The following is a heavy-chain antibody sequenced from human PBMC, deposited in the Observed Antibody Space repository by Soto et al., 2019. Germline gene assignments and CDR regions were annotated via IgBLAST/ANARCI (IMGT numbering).Heavy chain of an antibody. Sequence: PGGSLRPSCAASGFTFSSYALGWVRQAPGRGLECVSAISGSGVSSFYADSVKGRFTISRDTSKNTLYLQMNALTAEDTAIYYCGKDHRIWGRLVEYMDVWGQGTTVTVSS. D-gene: IGHD3-10*01. CDR2: ISGSGVSS. J-gene: IGHJ6*02. V-gene: IGHV3-23*01. CDR1: GFTFSSYA. CDR3: GKDHRIWGRLVEYMDV.